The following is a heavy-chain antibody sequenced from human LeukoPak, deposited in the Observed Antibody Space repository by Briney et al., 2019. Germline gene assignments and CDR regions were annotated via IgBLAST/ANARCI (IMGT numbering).Heavy chain of an antibody. D-gene: IGHD3-3*01. CDR2: IYHSGST. CDR3: ARAPASYYDFWSGYRPWDYYYYMDV. CDR1: GGSISSSNW. Sequence: PSETLSLTCAVSGGSISSSNWWSWVRQPPGKGLEWIGEIYHSGSTYYNPSLKSRVTISVDTSKNQFSLKLSSVTAADTAVYYCARAPASYYDFWSGYRPWDYYYYMDVWGKGTTVTVSS. V-gene: IGHV4-4*02. J-gene: IGHJ6*03.